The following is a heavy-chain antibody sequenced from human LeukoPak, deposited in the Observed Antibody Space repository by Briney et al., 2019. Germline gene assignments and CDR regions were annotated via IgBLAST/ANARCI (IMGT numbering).Heavy chain of an antibody. D-gene: IGHD1-26*01. CDR2: ISAGNGNT. J-gene: IGHJ4*02. Sequence: PRASVKVSCKVYGYTFTSYAIHWVRQAPGHRREWMGWISAGNGNTKDSQSFQGRVTFISNTSATTAFMELSSLRSEDAAVYYWARDSGSGNNDYWGQGTLVTVSS. CDR3: ARDSGSGNNDY. V-gene: IGHV1-3*01. CDR1: GYTFTSYA.